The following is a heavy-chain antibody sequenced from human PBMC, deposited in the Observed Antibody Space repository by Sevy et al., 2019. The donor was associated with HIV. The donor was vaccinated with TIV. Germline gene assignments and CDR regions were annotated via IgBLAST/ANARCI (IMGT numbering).Heavy chain of an antibody. CDR2: ISYEGSHK. CDR1: AFTFSTYA. D-gene: IGHD6-13*01. J-gene: IGHJ5*02. Sequence: RGCLRLSCAASAFTFSTYAMHWVRQAPGKGLERVAVISYEGSHKYYADSVKGRFTLSRDDSKSSLYLQMNTLRAEDTAVYYCARDAGYSVNWYPRFDPWGQGTLVSVSS. V-gene: IGHV3-30*03. CDR3: ARDAGYSVNWYPRFDP.